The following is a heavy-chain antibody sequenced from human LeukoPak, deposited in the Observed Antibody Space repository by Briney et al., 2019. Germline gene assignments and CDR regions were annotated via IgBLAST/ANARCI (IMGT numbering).Heavy chain of an antibody. J-gene: IGHJ4*02. Sequence: SQTLSLTCTVSGGSISSGSYYWSWIRQPAGKGLEWVGRNYTSGSTNYNPSLKSRVTISVDTSKSQFSLKLSSVTAADTAVYYCARVYCGGGCYSEAYFDYWGQGTLVTV. CDR1: GGSISSGSYY. V-gene: IGHV4-61*02. CDR2: NYTSGST. D-gene: IGHD2-21*01. CDR3: ARVYCGGGCYSEAYFDY.